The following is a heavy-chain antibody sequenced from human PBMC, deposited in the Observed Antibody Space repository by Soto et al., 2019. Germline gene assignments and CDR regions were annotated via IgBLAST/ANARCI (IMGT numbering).Heavy chain of an antibody. Sequence: EVQLVESGGGLVQPGGSLRLSCAASGFTFSSYWMSWVRQAPGKGLEWVANIKQDGSEKYYVDSVKGRFTISRDNAKNSLYLQMNSLSAEDTAVYYCARGVREDPDAFDIWGQGTMVTVSS. CDR2: IKQDGSEK. CDR1: GFTFSSYW. D-gene: IGHD2-2*01. CDR3: ARGVREDPDAFDI. V-gene: IGHV3-7*01. J-gene: IGHJ3*02.